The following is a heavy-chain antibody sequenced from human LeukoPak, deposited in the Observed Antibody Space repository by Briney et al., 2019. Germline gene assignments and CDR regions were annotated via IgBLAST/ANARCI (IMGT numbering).Heavy chain of an antibody. Sequence: GGSLRLSCAASGFTFSSHSMNWVRQAPGKGLEWVSSISSSSSYIYYADSVKGRFTISRDNAKNSLYLQMNSLRAEDTAVYYCASDILTPPFDYWGQGTLVTVSS. CDR1: GFTFSSHS. D-gene: IGHD3-9*01. CDR2: ISSSSSYI. CDR3: ASDILTPPFDY. J-gene: IGHJ4*02. V-gene: IGHV3-21*01.